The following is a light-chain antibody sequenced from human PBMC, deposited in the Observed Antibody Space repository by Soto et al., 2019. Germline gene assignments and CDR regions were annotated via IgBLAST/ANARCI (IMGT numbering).Light chain of an antibody. CDR2: GAS. V-gene: IGKV3-15*01. J-gene: IGKJ3*01. CDR3: QHYNNWPFT. Sequence: EIVMTQSPATLSVPPGERATLSCRASQSVSSDLAWYQQKAGQAPRLVIYGASTRATGVSARFSGGGSGTEFTLTITSLQSEDFAVYYCQHYNNWPFTFGPGTKVDIK. CDR1: QSVSSD.